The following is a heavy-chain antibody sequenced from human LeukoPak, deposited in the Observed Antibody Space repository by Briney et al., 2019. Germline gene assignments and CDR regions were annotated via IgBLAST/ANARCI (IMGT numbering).Heavy chain of an antibody. D-gene: IGHD6-19*01. Sequence: SETLSLTCTVSGGSISSSSYYWGWIRQPPGKGLEWIGSIYYSGSTYYNPTLKSRVTISVDTSKNQFSLKLSSVTAADTAVYYCARQIAVAWYYYYYMDVWGKGTTVTVSS. CDR1: GGSISSSSYY. V-gene: IGHV4-39*01. J-gene: IGHJ6*03. CDR3: ARQIAVAWYYYYYMDV. CDR2: IYYSGST.